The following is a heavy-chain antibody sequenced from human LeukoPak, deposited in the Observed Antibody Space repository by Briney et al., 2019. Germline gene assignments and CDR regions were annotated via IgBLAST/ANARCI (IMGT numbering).Heavy chain of an antibody. V-gene: IGHV1-18*01. D-gene: IGHD5-12*01. J-gene: IGHJ1*01. CDR3: ARVPHWLEYFQH. CDR2: INTYSGNT. CDR1: GYTFTSYG. Sequence: ASVKLSCKASGYTFTSYGINWVRQSPRQRLESMGWINTYSGNTNYTQKFQVRVTMTTDTSTSTAYMELRSLRSDDTAVYYCARVPHWLEYFQHWGQGTLVTVSS.